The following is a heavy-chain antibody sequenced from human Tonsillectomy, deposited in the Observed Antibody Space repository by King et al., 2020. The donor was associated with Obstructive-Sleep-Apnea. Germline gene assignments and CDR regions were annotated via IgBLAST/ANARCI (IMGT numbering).Heavy chain of an antibody. Sequence: VQLQQWGAGLLKPSETLSLSCAVYGGSFSGYYWSWIRQPPGKGLEWVGEVNHSGSTNCNPSLKSRVTISVDTSKNQFSLKVSSVTAADTAVYYCARGMSSSWYSDYWGQGTLVTVSS. V-gene: IGHV4-34*01. CDR2: VNHSGST. J-gene: IGHJ4*02. CDR1: GGSFSGYY. D-gene: IGHD6-13*01. CDR3: ARGMSSSWYSDY.